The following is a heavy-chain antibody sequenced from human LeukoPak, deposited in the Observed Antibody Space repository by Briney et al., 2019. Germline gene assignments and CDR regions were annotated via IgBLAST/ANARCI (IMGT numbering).Heavy chain of an antibody. J-gene: IGHJ4*02. Sequence: GGSLRLSCAVSGFTFSSYWMHWVHQAPGKGLVWVSRISSDESSTSYADSVKGRFTISRDNAKNTLYLHMNSLRAEDTAVYYCARTIAGGGSYYGGTGFDYWGQGTLVTVSS. CDR2: ISSDESST. V-gene: IGHV3-74*01. CDR3: ARTIAGGGSYYGGTGFDY. D-gene: IGHD3-22*01. CDR1: GFTFSSYW.